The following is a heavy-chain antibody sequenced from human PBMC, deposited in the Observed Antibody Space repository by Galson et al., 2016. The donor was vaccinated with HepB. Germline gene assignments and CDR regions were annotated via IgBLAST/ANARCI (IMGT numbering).Heavy chain of an antibody. CDR2: IWADGGNK. J-gene: IGHJ4*02. CDR3: ARDMYTGSYIIDY. D-gene: IGHD1-26*01. CDR1: GFTFSNHG. Sequence: SLRLSCAAPGFTFSNHGMHWVRQAPGKGLECVAVIWADGGNKYYVDSVKGRFTISRDNSKNTVYLQMNSLRADDTAVYYCARDMYTGSYIIDYWGQGTLVTVSS. V-gene: IGHV3-33*01.